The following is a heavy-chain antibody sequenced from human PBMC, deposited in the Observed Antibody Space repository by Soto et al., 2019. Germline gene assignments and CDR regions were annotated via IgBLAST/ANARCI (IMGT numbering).Heavy chain of an antibody. J-gene: IGHJ6*02. D-gene: IGHD3-3*01. V-gene: IGHV1-69*06. Sequence: QVQLVQSGAEVKKPGSSVKVSCKASGGTFSSYAISWVRQAPGQGLEWMGGIIPIFGTANYAQKFQGRGTINAAKPTRTAYRELNSLSSEDTAVYYFAGPVLRFLECSTSKNYYYGMCVLGQGTTVTVSS. CDR3: AGPVLRFLECSTSKNYYYGMCV. CDR2: IIPIFGTA. CDR1: GGTFSSYA.